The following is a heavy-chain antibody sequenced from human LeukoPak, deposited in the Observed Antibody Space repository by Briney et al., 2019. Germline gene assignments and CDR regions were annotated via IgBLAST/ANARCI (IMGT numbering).Heavy chain of an antibody. D-gene: IGHD6-13*01. CDR3: ARAPRQSSWYDS. J-gene: IGHJ5*01. CDR1: GGCISSGDYY. V-gene: IGHV4-30-4*08. CDR2: IYYSGST. Sequence: PSETLSLTCTVSGGCISSGDYYWSWIRQPPGKGVEWIGYIYYSGSTYYNPSLKSRVTISVDMSKNQFSLKLSSVTAADTAVYFCARAPRQSSWYDSWGQGTLVTVSS.